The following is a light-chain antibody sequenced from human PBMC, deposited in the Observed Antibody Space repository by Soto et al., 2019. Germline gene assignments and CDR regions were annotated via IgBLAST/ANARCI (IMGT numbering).Light chain of an antibody. Sequence: DIQMTQSPSSVSASVGDRVSITCRASQGISSWLAWYQHKPGKAPKLLIYDASNLDSGVPSRFSGSGSGTEFSLTISNLQPDDCATYYCQQYENYWTFGQGTRVEIK. CDR3: QQYENYWT. J-gene: IGKJ1*01. CDR1: QGISSW. V-gene: IGKV1-5*01. CDR2: DAS.